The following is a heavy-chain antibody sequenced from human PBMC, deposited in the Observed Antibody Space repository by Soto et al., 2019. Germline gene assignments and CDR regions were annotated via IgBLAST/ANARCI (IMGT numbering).Heavy chain of an antibody. CDR1: GYTFTGYY. Sequence: ASVKVSCKASGYTFTGYYMHWVRHAPGQGFERMGRISPKSGGTNYAQKFEGRVTMTWDTSLKTAYMELSSLISEDTAVYYCARPPGYISDWYYFDLWGQGTLVTVSS. CDR2: ISPKSGGT. D-gene: IGHD3-9*01. V-gene: IGHV1-2*02. CDR3: ARPPGYISDWYYFDL. J-gene: IGHJ4*02.